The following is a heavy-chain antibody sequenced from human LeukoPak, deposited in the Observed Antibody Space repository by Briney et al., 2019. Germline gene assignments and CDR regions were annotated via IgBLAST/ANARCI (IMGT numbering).Heavy chain of an antibody. CDR2: IYYSGST. CDR3: ARIMLSGREFDC. D-gene: IGHD3-10*01. J-gene: IGHJ4*02. Sequence: SETLSLTCTASGGSIRNVDHYWSWIRQHPGKGLQWIGHIYYSGSTYCNSSLKSRGIISVETSKNQFSLKLSSVTAAGTAVYYCARIMLSGREFDCWGQETLVTVSS. V-gene: IGHV4-31*03. CDR1: GGSIRNVDHY.